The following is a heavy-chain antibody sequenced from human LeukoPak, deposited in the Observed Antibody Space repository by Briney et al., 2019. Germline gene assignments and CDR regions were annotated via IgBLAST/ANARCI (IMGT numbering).Heavy chain of an antibody. V-gene: IGHV3-66*01. CDR1: GFTVSSNY. D-gene: IGHD3-22*01. CDR2: IYSGGST. CDR3: ARGYYDSSGEFGY. Sequence: PGGSLRLSCAASGFTVSSNYMSWVRQAPGKGLEWVSVIYSGGSTYYAASVKGRFTISRDNSKNTLYLQMNSLRAEDTAVYYCARGYYDSSGEFGYWGQGTLVTVSS. J-gene: IGHJ4*02.